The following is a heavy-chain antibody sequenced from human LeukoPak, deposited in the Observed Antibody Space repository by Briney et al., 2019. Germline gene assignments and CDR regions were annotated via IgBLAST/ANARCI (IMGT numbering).Heavy chain of an antibody. Sequence: SETLSLTCTVSGGSISSYYWSWIRQPPGKRLEWIGYIYYSGSTNYNPSPKSRVTISIDTSKNQFSLNLSSVTAADTAVYYCARDPGYSSNWYNHWFDPWGQGTLVTVSS. V-gene: IGHV4-59*01. J-gene: IGHJ5*02. CDR1: GGSISSYY. CDR2: IYYSGST. D-gene: IGHD6-13*01. CDR3: ARDPGYSSNWYNHWFDP.